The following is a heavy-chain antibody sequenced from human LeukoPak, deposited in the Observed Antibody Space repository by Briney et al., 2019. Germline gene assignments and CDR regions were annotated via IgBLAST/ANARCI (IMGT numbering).Heavy chain of an antibody. J-gene: IGHJ3*02. CDR3: AREGPSRITMTPDAFDI. D-gene: IGHD3-22*01. Sequence: SQTLSLTCTVSGGSISSGSYYWGWIRQPPGKGLEWIGEINHSGSTNYNPSLKSRVTISVDTSKNQFSLKLSSVTAADTAVYYCAREGPSRITMTPDAFDIWGQGTMVTVSS. CDR2: INHSGST. V-gene: IGHV4-39*07. CDR1: GGSISSGSYY.